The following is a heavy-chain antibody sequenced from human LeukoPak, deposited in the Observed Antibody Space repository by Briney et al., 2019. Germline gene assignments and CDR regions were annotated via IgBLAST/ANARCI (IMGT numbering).Heavy chain of an antibody. D-gene: IGHD3-16*02. CDR3: WGSFRYRTNYFDY. J-gene: IGHJ4*02. CDR1: GFTFSNFW. CDR2: IKQDETEK. Sequence: GGSLRLSCTASGFTFSNFWMGWVRQAPGKGLEWVANIKQDETEKFYLGSVKGRFTISRDNAKNSLYLQMNSLRAEDTAVYYCWGSFRYRTNYFDYWGQGTLVTVSS. V-gene: IGHV3-7*01.